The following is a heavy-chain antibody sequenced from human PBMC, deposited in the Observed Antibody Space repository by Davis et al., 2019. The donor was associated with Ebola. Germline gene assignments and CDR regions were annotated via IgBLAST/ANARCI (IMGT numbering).Heavy chain of an antibody. J-gene: IGHJ6*02. CDR3: ARDLGGGRGYYYYGMDV. CDR2: ISAYNGNT. D-gene: IGHD1-26*01. V-gene: IGHV1-18*01. Sequence: ASVKVSCKASGYTFTSYGISWVRQAPGQGLEWMGWISAYNGNTNYAQKLQGRVTMTTDTSTSTAYMELRSLRSDDTAVYYCARDLGGGRGYYYYGMDVWGQGTTVTVSS. CDR1: GYTFTSYG.